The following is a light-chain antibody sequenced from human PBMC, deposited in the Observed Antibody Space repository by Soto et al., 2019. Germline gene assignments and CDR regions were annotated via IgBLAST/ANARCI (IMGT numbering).Light chain of an antibody. CDR3: QQYGSSRGFT. J-gene: IGKJ3*01. V-gene: IGKV1-33*01. CDR2: DAS. CDR1: QDITNY. Sequence: DIQMTQSPSSLSTSVGDRVTITCQASQDITNYLNWYQQKPGKAPKLLIYDASNLETGVPSRFSGSGSGTDFTFSISRLEPEDFAVYYCQQYGSSRGFTFGPGTKVDIK.